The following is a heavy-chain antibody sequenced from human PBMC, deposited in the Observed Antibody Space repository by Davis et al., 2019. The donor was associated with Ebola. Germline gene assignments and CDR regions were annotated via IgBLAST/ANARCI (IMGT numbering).Heavy chain of an antibody. J-gene: IGHJ6*03. CDR2: ISWNSGTI. CDR3: ARELGDCSSTSCSYYYMDV. V-gene: IGHV3-9*01. Sequence: PGGSLRLSCAASGFTFNDYAMHWVRQAPGKGLEWVSGISWNSGTINYADSVKGRFIISRDNSKNTVSLEMNSLRAEDTAVYYCARELGDCSSTSCSYYYMDVWGKGTTVTVSS. D-gene: IGHD2-2*01. CDR1: GFTFNDYA.